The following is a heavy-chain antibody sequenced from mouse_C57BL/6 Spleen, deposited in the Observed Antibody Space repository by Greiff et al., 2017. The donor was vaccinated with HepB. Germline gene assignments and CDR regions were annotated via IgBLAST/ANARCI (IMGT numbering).Heavy chain of an antibody. Sequence: EVMLVESGPELVKPGASVKISCKASGYTFTDYYMNWVKQSHGKSLEWIGDINPNNGGTSYNQKFKGKATLTVDKSSSTAYMELRSLTSEDSAVYYCANYGSAMDYWGQGTSVTVSS. J-gene: IGHJ4*01. CDR2: INPNNGGT. CDR1: GYTFTDYY. V-gene: IGHV1-26*01. D-gene: IGHD1-1*01. CDR3: ANYGSAMDY.